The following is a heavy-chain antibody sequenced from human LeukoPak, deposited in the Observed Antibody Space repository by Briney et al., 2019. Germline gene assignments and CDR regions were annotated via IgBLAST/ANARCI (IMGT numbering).Heavy chain of an antibody. V-gene: IGHV3-23*01. J-gene: IGHJ5*02. CDR3: AKEYSMTNWFDP. D-gene: IGHD6-13*01. CDR1: GFTLSSYA. CDR2: ISGSGGST. Sequence: GGSLRLSCAASGFTLSSYAMSWVRQAPGKGLEWVSAISGSGGSTYYADSVKGRFTISRDNSKNTLYLQMDSLRAEDTAVYYCAKEYSMTNWFDPWGQGTLVTVSS.